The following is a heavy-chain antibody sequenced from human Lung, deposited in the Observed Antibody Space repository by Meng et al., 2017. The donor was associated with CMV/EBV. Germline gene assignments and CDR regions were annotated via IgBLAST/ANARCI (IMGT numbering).Heavy chain of an antibody. Sequence: GGSLRLXCAASGFTFSTYNMNWVRQAPGKGLEWVSSISGGGSDIYYADSIKGRFTISRDNTRNSLHLQMTGLRAEDTAVYYCARDGRPLHFLEFSAGWFDPWGQGTLVTVSS. J-gene: IGHJ5*02. CDR3: ARDGRPLHFLEFSAGWFDP. CDR2: ISGGGSDI. V-gene: IGHV3-21*01. CDR1: GFTFSTYN. D-gene: IGHD3-3*01.